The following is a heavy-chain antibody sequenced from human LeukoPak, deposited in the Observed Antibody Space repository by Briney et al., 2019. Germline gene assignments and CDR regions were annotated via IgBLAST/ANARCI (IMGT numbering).Heavy chain of an antibody. Sequence: PSETLSLTCTVSGASLSSGSYYWSWIRQPAGKGLEWIGRIYPSGSTDYNPSLKSRVTISVDTSKNQFSLKLSSATAADTAVYYCARDRYCSGGSCYGFYYYMDVWGKGTTVTVSS. CDR3: ARDRYCSGGSCYGFYYYMDV. J-gene: IGHJ6*03. CDR2: IYPSGST. V-gene: IGHV4-61*10. D-gene: IGHD2-15*01. CDR1: GASLSSGSYY.